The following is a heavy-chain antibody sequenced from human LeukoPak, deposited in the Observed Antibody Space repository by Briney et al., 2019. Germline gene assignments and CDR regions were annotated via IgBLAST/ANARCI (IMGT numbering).Heavy chain of an antibody. J-gene: IGHJ4*02. Sequence: GASVKVSCKVSGYTHTELSMHWVRQAPGKGLEWMGGFDPEDGETIYAQKFQGRVTMTEDTSTDTAYMELSSLRSEDTAVYYCATDLGSSSYVNYWGQGTLVTVSS. CDR1: GYTHTELS. CDR3: ATDLGSSSYVNY. D-gene: IGHD6-6*01. V-gene: IGHV1-24*01. CDR2: FDPEDGET.